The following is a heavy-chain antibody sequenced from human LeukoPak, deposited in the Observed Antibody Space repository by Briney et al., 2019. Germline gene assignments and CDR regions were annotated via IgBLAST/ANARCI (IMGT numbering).Heavy chain of an antibody. CDR3: AKRTMVRGVIYYYYYYMDV. CDR2: YDGSNK. J-gene: IGHJ6*03. Sequence: YDGSNKYYADSVKGRFTISRDNSKNTLYLQMNSLRAEDTAVYYCAKRTMVRGVIYYYYYYMDVWGKGTTVTISS. D-gene: IGHD3-10*01. V-gene: IGHV3-30*01.